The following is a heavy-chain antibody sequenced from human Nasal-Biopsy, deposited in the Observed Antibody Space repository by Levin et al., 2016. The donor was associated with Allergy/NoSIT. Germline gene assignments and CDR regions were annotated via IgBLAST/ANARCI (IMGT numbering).Heavy chain of an antibody. Sequence: GGSLRLSCEVSGFIFSSFGMHWVRQTPGKGMEWVAVISYDGTDKYYGDSVKGRFVISRDESKNTLYLQMNSLRVDDTALYYCAREDLEAEPAASGPALSHFMDVWGKGATVTVSS. CDR2: ISYDGTDK. V-gene: IGHV3-30*03. D-gene: IGHD2-2*01. J-gene: IGHJ6*03. CDR3: AREDLEAEPAASGPALSHFMDV. CDR1: GFIFSSFG.